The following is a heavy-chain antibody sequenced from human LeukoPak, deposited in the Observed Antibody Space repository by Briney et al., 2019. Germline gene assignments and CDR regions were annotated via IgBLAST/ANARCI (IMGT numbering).Heavy chain of an antibody. J-gene: IGHJ5*02. D-gene: IGHD3-16*02. CDR1: GGSFSGYY. V-gene: IGHV4-34*01. CDR3: ARDAQGLRLGELSLHWFDP. Sequence: NPSETLSLTCAVYGGSFSGYYWSWIRQPPGKGLEWIGEINHSGSTNYNPSLKSRVTISVDTSKNQFSLKLSSVTAADTAVYYCARDAQGLRLGELSLHWFDPWGQGTLVTVSS. CDR2: INHSGST.